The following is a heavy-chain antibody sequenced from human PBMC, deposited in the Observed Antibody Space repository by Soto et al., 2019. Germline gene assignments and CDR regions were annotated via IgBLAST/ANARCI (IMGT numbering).Heavy chain of an antibody. D-gene: IGHD2-15*01. CDR1: GESFSGYY. J-gene: IGHJ6*02. Sequence: SKNPSLTCAVYGESFSGYYWSWIRQPPGKGREWIGEINHSGSTNYNPSLKSRVTISVDTSKNQFSLKLSSVTAADTAVYYCARGSIVVVVVRDVWGQGSTVTGSS. CDR3: ARGSIVVVVVRDV. V-gene: IGHV4-34*01. CDR2: INHSGST.